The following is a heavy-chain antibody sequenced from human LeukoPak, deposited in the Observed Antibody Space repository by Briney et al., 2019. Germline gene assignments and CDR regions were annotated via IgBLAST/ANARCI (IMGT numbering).Heavy chain of an antibody. CDR3: ARTTEAHSWRTRYYDYYMDV. D-gene: IGHD6-13*01. J-gene: IGHJ6*03. CDR2: IYYSGST. CDR1: GGSISSYY. V-gene: IGHV4-59*01. Sequence: SETLSLTCTVSGGSISSYYWSWIRQPPGKGLEWTGYIYYSGSTNYNPSLKSRVTISVDTSKNQFSLKLSSVTAADTAVYYCARTTEAHSWRTRYYDYYMDVWGKGTTVTVSS.